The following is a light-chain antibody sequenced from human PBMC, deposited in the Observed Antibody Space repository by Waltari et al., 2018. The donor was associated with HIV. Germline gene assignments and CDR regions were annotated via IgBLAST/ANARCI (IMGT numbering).Light chain of an antibody. Sequence: QSALTQPASVSGFPGQSITISCTGSSSDVGGYNYVSWYQQFPGKAPKLFIFEVSNRPSGVSDRFSGLQAEDEADYYCNSYATSNIVVFGGGTKVTVL. V-gene: IGLV2-14*01. CDR2: EVS. J-gene: IGLJ2*01. CDR3: NSYATSNIVV. CDR1: SSDVGGYNY.